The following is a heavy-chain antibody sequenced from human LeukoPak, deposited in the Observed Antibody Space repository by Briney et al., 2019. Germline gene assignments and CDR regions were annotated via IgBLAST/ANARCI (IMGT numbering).Heavy chain of an antibody. D-gene: IGHD4-23*01. CDR1: GFTVSNNY. CDR2: INTDGSST. CDR3: ARDYGGNSGDFDY. V-gene: IGHV3-74*01. Sequence: GGSLRLSCAASGFTVSNNYMSWVRQAPGKGLEWVSRINTDGSSTSYADSVKGRFTISRDNAKNTLYLQMNSLRAEDTAVYYCARDYGGNSGDFDYWGQGTLVTVSS. J-gene: IGHJ4*02.